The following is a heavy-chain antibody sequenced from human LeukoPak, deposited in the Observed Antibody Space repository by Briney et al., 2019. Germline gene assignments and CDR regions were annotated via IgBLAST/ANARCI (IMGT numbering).Heavy chain of an antibody. Sequence: SETLSLTCTVSDGSISSNNFYWGWIRQSPGKGLEWIGSLYYSGATYYNPSLKSRVTISVDTSKSQFSLKLSSVTAAGTAVYYCARAPSSSWYFYFDYWGQGTLVTVSS. J-gene: IGHJ4*02. CDR3: ARAPSSSWYFYFDY. CDR2: LYYSGAT. V-gene: IGHV4-39*07. D-gene: IGHD6-13*01. CDR1: DGSISSNNFY.